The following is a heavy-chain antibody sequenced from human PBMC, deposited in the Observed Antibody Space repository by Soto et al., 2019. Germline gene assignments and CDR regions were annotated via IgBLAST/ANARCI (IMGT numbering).Heavy chain of an antibody. CDR3: ARELVAVAGTVKYKWFDP. CDR2: IIPILGIA. J-gene: IGHJ5*02. Sequence: PQLNLSCKASSGRFSRYGINWVRQAPGQGHEWMGRIIPILGIANYAQKFQGRVTITADKSTSTAYMELSSLRSEDTAVYYCARELVAVAGTVKYKWFDPWGPG. V-gene: IGHV1-69*04. D-gene: IGHD6-19*01. CDR1: SGRFSRYG.